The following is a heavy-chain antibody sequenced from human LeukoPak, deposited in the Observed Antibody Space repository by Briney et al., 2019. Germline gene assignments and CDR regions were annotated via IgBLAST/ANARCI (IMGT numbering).Heavy chain of an antibody. D-gene: IGHD3-22*01. CDR2: INSDGSST. Sequence: GGSLRLSCAASGFTFSNYWMHWVRQAPGKGLVWVSRINSDGSSTSYADSVKGRFTISRDNAKNTLYLQMNSLRAEDTAVYYCERDFREKTYYYEGSGNVFDYWGQGTLVTVSS. J-gene: IGHJ4*02. CDR3: ERDFREKTYYYEGSGNVFDY. CDR1: GFTFSNYW. V-gene: IGHV3-74*01.